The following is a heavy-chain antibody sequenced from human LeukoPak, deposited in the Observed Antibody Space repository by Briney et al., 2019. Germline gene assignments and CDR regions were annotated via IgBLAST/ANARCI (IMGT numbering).Heavy chain of an antibody. J-gene: IGHJ4*02. V-gene: IGHV4-34*01. CDR3: ARGHTAMVFRKYYFDY. CDR2: INHSGST. D-gene: IGHD5-18*01. Sequence: PSETLSLTCAVYGGSFSGYYWSWIRQPPGKGLEWVGEINHSGSTNYNPSLKSRVTISVDTSKNQFSLKLSSVTAADTAVNYCARGHTAMVFRKYYFDYWGQGTLVTVSS. CDR1: GGSFSGYY.